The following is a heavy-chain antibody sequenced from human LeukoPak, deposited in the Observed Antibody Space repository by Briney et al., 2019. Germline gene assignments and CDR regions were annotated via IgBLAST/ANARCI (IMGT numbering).Heavy chain of an antibody. Sequence: GRSLRLSCAASGFTFSSYGIHWVRQAPGKGLEWVAIIWYDGSKKYYADSVKGRFTISRDNSKNTLYLQMNSLRAEDTAVYYCAKSPRDPYCSSTSCYGGGGFFDYWGQGTLVTVSS. CDR3: AKSPRDPYCSSTSCYGGGGFFDY. V-gene: IGHV3-33*06. CDR2: IWYDGSKK. D-gene: IGHD2-2*01. CDR1: GFTFSSYG. J-gene: IGHJ4*02.